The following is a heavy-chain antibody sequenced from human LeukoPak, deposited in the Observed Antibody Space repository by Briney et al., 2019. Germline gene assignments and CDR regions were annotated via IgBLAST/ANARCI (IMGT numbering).Heavy chain of an antibody. CDR3: AKVGGYVAY. V-gene: IGHV3-23*01. D-gene: IGHD2-15*01. CDR2: VTGGSAT. CDR1: GFTFSNFA. Sequence: GGSLRLSCAASGFTFSNFAMNWVRQAPGEGLEWVSVVTGGSATYYADSVKGRFTISRDNSKNMVYLQMNSLRAEDTAVYYCAKVGGYVAYWGQGTLVTVSS. J-gene: IGHJ4*02.